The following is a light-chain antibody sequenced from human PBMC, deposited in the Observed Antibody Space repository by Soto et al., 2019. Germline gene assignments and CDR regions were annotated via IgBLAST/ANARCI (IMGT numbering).Light chain of an antibody. J-gene: IGKJ2*01. CDR1: QIISTE. V-gene: IGKV3-15*01. CDR3: QQGHNWPLT. CDR2: SAS. Sequence: EIVMTQSPATLSVSPGERATLSCRGRQIISTELAWYQQKPGQPPRLLIYSASTRATGVPASFTGSGSGSEFTLTISGLHSEAFAVYYCQQGHNWPLTFGQGTRLEI.